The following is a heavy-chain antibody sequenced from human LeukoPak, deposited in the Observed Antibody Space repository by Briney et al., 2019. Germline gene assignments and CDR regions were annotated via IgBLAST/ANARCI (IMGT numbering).Heavy chain of an antibody. CDR3: ARDWNGDDYFDY. CDR2: ISRSSRYT. V-gene: IGHV3-11*05. J-gene: IGHJ4*02. D-gene: IGHD1-1*01. CDR1: GFIFSDYY. Sequence: GGSLRLSCAASGFIFSDYYMSWIRQAPGKGLEWVSYISRSSRYTNYADSVKGRFTISRDNAKNSLYLQMNSLRAEDTAVYYCARDWNGDDYFDYWGQGTLVTVSS.